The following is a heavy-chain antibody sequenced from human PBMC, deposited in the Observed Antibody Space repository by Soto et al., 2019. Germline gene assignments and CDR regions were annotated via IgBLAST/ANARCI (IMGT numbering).Heavy chain of an antibody. V-gene: IGHV3-23*01. Sequence: EVQLLESGGGLVQPGGSLRLSCAASGFTFTSYAMSWVRQAPGKGLEWVSTIGGNGDSTYYADSVKGRFTISRDNSKNTLFLQMDSLRAEDTAVYSCARRVEGGSMYFDYWGQGTLVTVSS. J-gene: IGHJ4*02. CDR1: GFTFTSYA. D-gene: IGHD3-3*01. CDR3: ARRVEGGSMYFDY. CDR2: IGGNGDST.